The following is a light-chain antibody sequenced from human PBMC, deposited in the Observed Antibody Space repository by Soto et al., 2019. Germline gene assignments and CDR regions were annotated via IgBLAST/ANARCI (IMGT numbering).Light chain of an antibody. Sequence: DIQMTQSPSSLSASVGNRFTITCRASQSISTYLNWYQQKPGKAPKLLIYAASSLQSGVPSRFSGSGSGTLFTLTISSLQPEDFATYYCQQTSSTPVTFGQGTRLEI. CDR3: QQTSSTPVT. CDR1: QSISTY. J-gene: IGKJ5*01. CDR2: AAS. V-gene: IGKV1-39*01.